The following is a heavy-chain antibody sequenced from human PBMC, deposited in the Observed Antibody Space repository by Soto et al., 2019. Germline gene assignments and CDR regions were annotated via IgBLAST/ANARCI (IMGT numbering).Heavy chain of an antibody. CDR3: ARDSSGWYANDGTNYYYGMDV. CDR1: GFTFSDYY. CDR2: ISSSGSTI. J-gene: IGHJ6*02. D-gene: IGHD6-19*01. Sequence: QVQLVESGGGLVKPGGSLRLSCAASGFTFSDYYMSWIRQAPGKGLEWVSYISSSGSTIYYADSVKGRFTISRDNAKNXLXLXXNSLRAEDTAVYYCARDSSGWYANDGTNYYYGMDVWGQGTTVTVSS. V-gene: IGHV3-11*01.